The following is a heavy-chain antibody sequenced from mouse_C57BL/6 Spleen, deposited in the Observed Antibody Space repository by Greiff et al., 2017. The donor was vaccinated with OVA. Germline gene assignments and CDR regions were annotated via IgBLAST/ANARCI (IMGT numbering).Heavy chain of an antibody. CDR3: TRDRSNWDWFAY. CDR2: ISSGGDYI. J-gene: IGHJ3*01. D-gene: IGHD4-1*01. Sequence: EVKVEESGEGLVKPGGSLKLSCAASGFTFSSYAMSWVRQTPEKRLEWVAYISSGGDYIYYADTVKGRFTISRDNARNTLYLQMSSLKSEDTAMYYCTRDRSNWDWFAYWGQGTLVTVSA. V-gene: IGHV5-9-1*02. CDR1: GFTFSSYA.